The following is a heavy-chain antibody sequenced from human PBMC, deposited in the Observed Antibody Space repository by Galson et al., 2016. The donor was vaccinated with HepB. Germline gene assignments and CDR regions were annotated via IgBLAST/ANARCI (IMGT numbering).Heavy chain of an antibody. V-gene: IGHV1-58*01. CDR3: AADPTYYDDSGGHVY. D-gene: IGHD3-22*01. CDR2: IVVGSGNT. J-gene: IGHJ4*02. CDR1: GFTFTSSA. Sequence: SVKVSCKASGFTFTSSAVQWVRQARGQRLEWIGWIVVGSGNTNYAQKFQKRVTITRDMSTNTTYMELSSLRSEDTAFYYCAADPTYYDDSGGHVYWGQGTLVTVSS.